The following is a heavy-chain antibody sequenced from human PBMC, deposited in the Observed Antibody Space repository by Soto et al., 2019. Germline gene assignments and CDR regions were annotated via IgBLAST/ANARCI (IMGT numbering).Heavy chain of an antibody. J-gene: IGHJ4*02. D-gene: IGHD2-15*01. CDR3: ARAPDCGEGSCYRHFDL. V-gene: IGHV3-11*01. Sequence: PGGSLRLSCAASAFKFSDYYTSWVRQAPGKGLEWVSYISGSGDVIYYADSVKGRFTISRDNDKKSVHLQMDTLRAEDTALYYCARAPDCGEGSCYRHFDLWGQGTRVTVSS. CDR1: AFKFSDYY. CDR2: ISGSGDVI.